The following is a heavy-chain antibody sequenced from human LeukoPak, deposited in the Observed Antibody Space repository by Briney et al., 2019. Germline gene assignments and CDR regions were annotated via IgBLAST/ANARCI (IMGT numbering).Heavy chain of an antibody. CDR2: INSDGSST. CDR3: ARADAAMVDGMDV. J-gene: IGHJ6*02. CDR1: GFTFSGYW. D-gene: IGHD5-18*01. V-gene: IGHV3-74*01. Sequence: GGSLRLSCAAPGFTFSGYWTHWVRHAPGEGLVWVSRINSDGSSTSYADSVKGRFTISRDNAKNTLYLQMNSLRAEDTAVYYCARADAAMVDGMDVWGQGTTVTASS.